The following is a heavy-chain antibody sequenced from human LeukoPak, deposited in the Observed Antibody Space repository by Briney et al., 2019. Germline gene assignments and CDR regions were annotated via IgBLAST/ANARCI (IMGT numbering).Heavy chain of an antibody. CDR3: AKDGESSGHPYYFDY. D-gene: IGHD6-25*01. CDR1: GFTFSSYA. V-gene: IGHV3-23*01. CDR2: ISGSGGST. Sequence: GGSLRLSCAASGFTFSSYAMSWVRQAPGKGLEWVSAISGSGGSTYYADSVKGRSTISRDNSKNTLYLQMNSLRAEDTAVYYCAKDGESSGHPYYFDYWGQGTLVTVSS. J-gene: IGHJ4*02.